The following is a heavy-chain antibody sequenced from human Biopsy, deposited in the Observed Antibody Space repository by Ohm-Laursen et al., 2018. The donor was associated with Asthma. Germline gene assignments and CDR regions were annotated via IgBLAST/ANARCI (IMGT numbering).Heavy chain of an antibody. CDR2: ISSSSSYI. CDR1: GFTFSSYS. J-gene: IGHJ5*02. CDR3: ARDRYGDYVGWFDP. D-gene: IGHD4-17*01. V-gene: IGHV3-21*01. Sequence: SLRLSCAAPGFTFSSYSMNWVRQAPGKGLEWVSSISSSSSYIYYADSVKGRFTISRDNAKNSLYLQMNSLRAEDTAVYYCARDRYGDYVGWFDPWGQGTMVTVSS.